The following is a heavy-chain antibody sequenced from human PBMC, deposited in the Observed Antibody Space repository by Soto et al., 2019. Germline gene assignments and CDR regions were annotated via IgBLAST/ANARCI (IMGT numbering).Heavy chain of an antibody. Sequence: QITLKESGPTLVKPTQTLTLTCTFSGFSLSTSGVGVGWIRQPPGNALEWLALIYWDDDKRYSPSLKSRLTITKDTSKNQVVLTMTNMDPVDTATYYCAHSRKTYYYDSSGLDYWGQGTLVTVSS. CDR3: AHSRKTYYYDSSGLDY. CDR2: IYWDDDK. J-gene: IGHJ4*02. D-gene: IGHD3-22*01. CDR1: GFSLSTSGVG. V-gene: IGHV2-5*02.